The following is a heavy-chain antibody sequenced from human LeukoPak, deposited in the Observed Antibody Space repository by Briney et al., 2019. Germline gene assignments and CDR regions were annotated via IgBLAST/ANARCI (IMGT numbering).Heavy chain of an antibody. CDR2: INPNSGGT. D-gene: IGHD6-6*01. J-gene: IGHJ6*03. V-gene: IGHV1-2*02. CDR1: GYTFTGYY. CDR3: ARAGYSSSSIYYYMDV. Sequence: GASVKVSCKASGYTFTGYYMHWVRQAPGQGLEWMGWINPNSGGTNYAQKFQGRVTMTRDTSISTAYMELSRLRSDDTAVYYCARAGYSSSSIYYYMDVWGKGTTVTVSS.